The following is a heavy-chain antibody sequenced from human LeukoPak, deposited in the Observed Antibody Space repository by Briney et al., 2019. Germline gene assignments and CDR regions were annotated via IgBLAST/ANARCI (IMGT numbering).Heavy chain of an antibody. J-gene: IGHJ4*02. CDR3: AREGITFGGVIVNPSDY. Sequence: SETLSLTCAVYGGSFSGYYWSWIRQPPGKGLEWIGEINHSGSTNYNPSLKSRVTISVDTSKNQFSLKLSSVTAADTAVYYCAREGITFGGVIVNPSDYWGQGTLVTVS. V-gene: IGHV4-34*01. CDR1: GGSFSGYY. CDR2: INHSGST. D-gene: IGHD3-16*02.